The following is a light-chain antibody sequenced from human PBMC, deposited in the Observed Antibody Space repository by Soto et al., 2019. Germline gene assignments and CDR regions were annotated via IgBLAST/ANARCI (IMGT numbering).Light chain of an antibody. CDR3: QSYDSSIWV. V-gene: IGLV2-14*01. J-gene: IGLJ3*02. Sequence: GVSNRFSGSKSGNTASLTFSGLQSEDEADYYCQSYDSSIWVFGGGTKLTVL.